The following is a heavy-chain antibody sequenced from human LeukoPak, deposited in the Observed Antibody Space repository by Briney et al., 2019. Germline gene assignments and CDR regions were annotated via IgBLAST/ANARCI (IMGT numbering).Heavy chain of an antibody. J-gene: IGHJ4*02. CDR2: ISAYNGNT. Sequence: ASVKVSYKASGYTFTSYGISWVRQAPGQGLEWMGWISAYNGNTNYAQNLQGRVTMTTDTSTSTAYMELRSLRSDDTAVYYCARDPEATVVTPVDYWGQGTLVTVSS. CDR1: GYTFTSYG. V-gene: IGHV1-18*01. CDR3: ARDPEATVVTPVDY. D-gene: IGHD4-23*01.